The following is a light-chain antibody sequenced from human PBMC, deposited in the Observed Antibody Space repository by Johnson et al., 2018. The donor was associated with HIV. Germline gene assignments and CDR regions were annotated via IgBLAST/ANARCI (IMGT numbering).Light chain of an antibody. CDR1: SSNIGNNY. J-gene: IGLJ1*01. CDR3: GTWDSGLSGYV. V-gene: IGLV1-51*01. CDR2: DNH. Sequence: QAVLTQPPSVSAAPGQKVTIPCSGSSSNIGNNYASWYQQVPGTAPKLLIYDNHKRPSGIPDRFSGSKSGTSATLGITGLQTGDEADYYCGTWDSGLSGYVFGTGTQVTV.